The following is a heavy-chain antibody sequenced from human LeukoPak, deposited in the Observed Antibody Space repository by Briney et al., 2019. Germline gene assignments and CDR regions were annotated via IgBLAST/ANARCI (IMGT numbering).Heavy chain of an antibody. CDR3: GRGNRPYYYDSSGYYFDY. Sequence: PSETLSLTCAVYGGSFSGYYWSWIRQPPGKGLEWIGEINHSGSTNYNPSLKSRVTISVDTSKNQFSLKLSSVTAADTAVYYCGRGNRPYYYDSSGYYFDYWGQGTLVTVSS. J-gene: IGHJ4*02. CDR1: GGSFSGYY. D-gene: IGHD3-22*01. V-gene: IGHV4-34*01. CDR2: INHSGST.